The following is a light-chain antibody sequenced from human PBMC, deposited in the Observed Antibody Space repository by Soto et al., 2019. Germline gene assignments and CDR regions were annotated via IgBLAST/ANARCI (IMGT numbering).Light chain of an antibody. CDR1: QSVNSLY. V-gene: IGKV3-20*01. J-gene: IGKJ4*01. CDR2: GAS. Sequence: EIVLTQSPGTLSSSPGERATLSCRASQSVNSLYLAWYQQKPGQAPRLHIYGASSRATGIPDRFSGSGSGADFTLTIRRLEPEDFAVYYCQYYSGSQTFGGGTKVQIK. CDR3: QYYSGSQT.